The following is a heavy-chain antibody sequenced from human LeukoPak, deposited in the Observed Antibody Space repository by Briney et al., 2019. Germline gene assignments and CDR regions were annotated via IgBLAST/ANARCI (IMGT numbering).Heavy chain of an antibody. CDR2: ISSSGSTI. CDR1: GFTFSSYE. CDR3: AREAFNFDY. J-gene: IGHJ4*02. V-gene: IGHV3-48*03. Sequence: QPGGSLRLSCAASGFTFSSYEMNWVRQVPGKGLEWVSYISSSGSTIYYADSVKGRFTISRDNAKNSLYLQMNSLRAEDTAVYYCAREAFNFDYWGQGTLVTVSS.